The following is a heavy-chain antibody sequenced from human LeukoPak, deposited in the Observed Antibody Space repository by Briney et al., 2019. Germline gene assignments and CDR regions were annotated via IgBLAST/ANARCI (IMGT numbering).Heavy chain of an antibody. CDR2: IYSSGTT. CDR1: GGSIRGYY. V-gene: IGHV4-59*01. CDR3: ARRAPYFNYYMDV. Sequence: SETLSLTCTVSGGSIRGYYWIWIRQPPGKGLEWIGYIYSSGTTKYNPSLRSRVTISVDTSKTQFSLNLSSVTAADTAPYFCARRAPYFNYYMDVWGKGTTVTVSS. J-gene: IGHJ6*03.